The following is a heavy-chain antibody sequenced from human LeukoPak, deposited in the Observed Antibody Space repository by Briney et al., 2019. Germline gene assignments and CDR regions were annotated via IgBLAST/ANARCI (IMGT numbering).Heavy chain of an antibody. CDR3: ARESSGWYVPGWFDP. CDR1: GYTFTSYG. V-gene: IGHV1-18*01. CDR2: ISAYNGNT. D-gene: IGHD6-19*01. J-gene: IGHJ5*02. Sequence: ASVKVSCKASGYTFTSYGISWVRQAPGQGLEWMVWISAYNGNTNYAQKLQGRVTMTTDTSTSTAYMELRSLRSDDTAVYYCARESSGWYVPGWFDPWGQGTLVTVSS.